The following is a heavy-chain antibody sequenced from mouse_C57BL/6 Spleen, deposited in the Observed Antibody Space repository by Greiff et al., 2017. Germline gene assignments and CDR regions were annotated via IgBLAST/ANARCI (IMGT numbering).Heavy chain of an antibody. CDR2: IRLKSDNYAT. V-gene: IGHV6-3*01. CDR1: GFTFSNYW. Sequence: EVKVEESGGGLVQPGGSMKLSCVASGFTFSNYWMNWVRQSPEKGLEWVAQIRLKSDNYATHYAESVKGRFTISRDDSKSSVYLQMNNLRAEDTGIYYCTPLYYSNRYFDVWGTGSTVTVSS. D-gene: IGHD2-5*01. CDR3: TPLYYSNRYFDV. J-gene: IGHJ1*03.